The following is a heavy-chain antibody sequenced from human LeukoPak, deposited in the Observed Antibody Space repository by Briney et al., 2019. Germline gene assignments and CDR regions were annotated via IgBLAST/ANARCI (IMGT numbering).Heavy chain of an antibody. J-gene: IGHJ4*02. CDR3: ARAVAGPAGEFYLDY. CDR1: GYTFTSYY. CDR2: ISPNNGSK. D-gene: IGHD6-19*01. V-gene: IGHV1-46*01. Sequence: ASVKVSCKASGYTFTSYYMHWVRQAPGQGLEWMGIISPNNGSKSYAQKFQGRVTMTRDMSTSTVYMELSSLRSEDTAVYYCARAVAGPAGEFYLDYWGQGTLVTVSS.